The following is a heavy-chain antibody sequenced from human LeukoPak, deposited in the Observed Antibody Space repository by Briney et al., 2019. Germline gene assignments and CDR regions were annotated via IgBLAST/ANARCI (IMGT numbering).Heavy chain of an antibody. D-gene: IGHD3-10*01. J-gene: IGHJ6*03. CDR1: GGTFSNYA. CDR3: ARADYYGSGNYRYYYYMDV. V-gene: IGHV1-69*05. CDR2: IIPIFGTA. Sequence: SVKVSCKASGGTFSNYAISWVRQAPGQGLEWMGGIIPIFGTANYAQNFQGRVTITTDESTSTAYMDLSSPRSEDTAVYYCARADYYGSGNYRYYYYMDVWGKGTTVTVSS.